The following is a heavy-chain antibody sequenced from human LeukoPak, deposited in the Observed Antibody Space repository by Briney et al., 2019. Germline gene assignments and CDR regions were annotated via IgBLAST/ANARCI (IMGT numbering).Heavy chain of an antibody. Sequence: PGGSLGLSCTASGFTFRDYYVTWIRQPPGKGLEWIGEINHSGSTNYNPSLKSRVTISVDTSKNQFSLKLSSVTAADTAVYYCARDSYDYGDLMGDYYYYYYMDVWGKGTTVTVSS. CDR2: INHSGST. D-gene: IGHD4-17*01. CDR1: GFTFRDYY. V-gene: IGHV4-34*01. J-gene: IGHJ6*03. CDR3: ARDSYDYGDLMGDYYYYYYMDV.